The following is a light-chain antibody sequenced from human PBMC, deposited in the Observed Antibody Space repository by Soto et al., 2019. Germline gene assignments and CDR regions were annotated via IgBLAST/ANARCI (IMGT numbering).Light chain of an antibody. Sequence: EIVLTQSPGTLSLSPGERATLSCRASQSVSSNYLAWYQQKPGQAPRLLIYGASSRATGIPDRFSGSGSGTDFTLTISRLAPEDFAVYYCQHYGRSAYTFGQGTTLEIK. V-gene: IGKV3-20*01. CDR1: QSVSSNY. CDR3: QHYGRSAYT. CDR2: GAS. J-gene: IGKJ2*01.